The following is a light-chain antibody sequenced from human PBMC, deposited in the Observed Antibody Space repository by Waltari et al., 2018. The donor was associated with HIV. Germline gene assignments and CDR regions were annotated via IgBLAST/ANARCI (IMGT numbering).Light chain of an antibody. J-gene: IGLJ2*01. V-gene: IGLV3-19*01. CDR2: GKN. CDR1: SLRSYY. CDR3: NSRDSSGVV. Sequence: SSELTQDPAVSVALGQTVRITCPGHSLRSYYASRYQQKPGQAPVLVICGKNNRPSGIPDRFSGSSSGNTASLTITGAQAEDEADYYCNSRDSSGVVFGGGTKLTVL.